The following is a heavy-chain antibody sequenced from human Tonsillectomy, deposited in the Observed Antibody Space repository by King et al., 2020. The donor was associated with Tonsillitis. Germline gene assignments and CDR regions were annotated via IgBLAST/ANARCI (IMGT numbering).Heavy chain of an antibody. CDR2: IYYSGST. D-gene: IGHD3-10*01. CDR1: GGSISSGGYY. CDR3: PRIHLNYYVSGIYTLFDP. Sequence: VQLQESGPGLVKPSQTLSLTCTVSGGSISSGGYYWSWIRQHPGKGLECIGYIYYSGSTYYNPSLKSRFTISVDTSKNQFSLEMNSVTAADTAMYHCPRIHLNYYVSGIYTLFDPWGQGTLVTVSS. V-gene: IGHV4-31*03. J-gene: IGHJ5*02.